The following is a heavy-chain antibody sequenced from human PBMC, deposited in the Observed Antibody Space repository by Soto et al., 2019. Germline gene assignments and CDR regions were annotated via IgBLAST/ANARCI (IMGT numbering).Heavy chain of an antibody. Sequence: QVQLVQSGAEVKKPGSSVKVSCKASGGSFSSYTLSWVRQAPGQGLEWMGRIIPMLAIANYAQNFQGRVTITADKSTSTAYMELSSLRSEDTAIYYCARDGIAEAAGTGWFDPWGQGTLVTVSS. V-gene: IGHV1-69*08. J-gene: IGHJ5*02. CDR3: ARDGIAEAAGTGWFDP. CDR2: IIPMLAIA. D-gene: IGHD6-13*01. CDR1: GGSFSSYT.